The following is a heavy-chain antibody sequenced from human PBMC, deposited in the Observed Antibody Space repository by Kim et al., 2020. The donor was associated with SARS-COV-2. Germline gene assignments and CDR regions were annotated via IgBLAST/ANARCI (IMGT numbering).Heavy chain of an antibody. CDR3: ASEKMATINVDY. Sequence: SETLSLTCTVSGGSISSSSYYCGWIRQPPGKGLEWIGSIYYSGSTYYNPSLKSRVTISVDTSKNQFSLKLSSVTAADTAVYYCASEKMATINVDYWGQGTLVTVSS. CDR2: IYYSGST. V-gene: IGHV4-39*01. D-gene: IGHD5-12*01. J-gene: IGHJ4*02. CDR1: GGSISSSSYY.